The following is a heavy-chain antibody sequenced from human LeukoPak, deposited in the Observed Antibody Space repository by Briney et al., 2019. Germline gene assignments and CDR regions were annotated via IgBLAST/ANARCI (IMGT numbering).Heavy chain of an antibody. V-gene: IGHV3-7*01. CDR3: VRDKGGRSGAIYYDAFDV. D-gene: IGHD1-26*01. CDR2: IDQGGSTK. J-gene: IGHJ3*01. Sequence: GGSLRLSCAACGFTFNTYWMIWVRQAPGKGLEWVANIDQGGSTKYYVDSLKGRFIISRDNAKNSLYLQMNSLRAEDTAVYYCVRDKGGRSGAIYYDAFDVWGQGTMVTVSS. CDR1: GFTFNTYW.